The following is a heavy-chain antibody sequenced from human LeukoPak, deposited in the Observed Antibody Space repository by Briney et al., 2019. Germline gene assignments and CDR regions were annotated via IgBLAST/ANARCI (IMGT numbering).Heavy chain of an antibody. V-gene: IGHV3-23*01. Sequence: GGSLRLSCAASGFTFSSYAMSWVRQAPGEGLEWVSAISGSGGSTYYADSVKGRFTISRDNSKNTLYLQMNSLRAEDTAVYYCARGGIYNWFDPWGQGTLVTVSS. J-gene: IGHJ5*02. CDR2: ISGSGGST. CDR3: ARGGIYNWFDP. D-gene: IGHD3-16*01. CDR1: GFTFSSYA.